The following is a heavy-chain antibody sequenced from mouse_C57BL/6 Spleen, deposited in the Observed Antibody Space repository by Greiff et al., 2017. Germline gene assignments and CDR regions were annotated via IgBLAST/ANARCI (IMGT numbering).Heavy chain of an antibody. Sequence: EVKLVESGGGLVKPGGSLKLSCAASGFTFSDYGMHWVRQAPEQGLEWVAYISSGSSTIYYADPVKGRFTISRDNAKNTLFLQITSLRSEDTAMYYCARPPLDYWGQGTTLTVSS. CDR1: GFTFSDYG. J-gene: IGHJ2*01. CDR2: ISSGSSTI. V-gene: IGHV5-17*01. CDR3: ARPPLDY.